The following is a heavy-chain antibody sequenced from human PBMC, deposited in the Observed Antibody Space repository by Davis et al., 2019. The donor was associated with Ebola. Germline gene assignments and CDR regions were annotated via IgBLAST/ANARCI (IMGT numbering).Heavy chain of an antibody. D-gene: IGHD2-15*01. J-gene: IGHJ6*02. CDR1: GGSISSSSYY. Sequence: PSETLSLTCTVSGGSISSSSYYWGWIRQPPGKGLEWIGSIYYSGSTYYNPSLKSRVTISVDTSKNQFSLKLSSVTAADTAVYYCARGTPDYYYYGMDVWGQGTTVTVSS. V-gene: IGHV4-39*01. CDR2: IYYSGST. CDR3: ARGTPDYYYYGMDV.